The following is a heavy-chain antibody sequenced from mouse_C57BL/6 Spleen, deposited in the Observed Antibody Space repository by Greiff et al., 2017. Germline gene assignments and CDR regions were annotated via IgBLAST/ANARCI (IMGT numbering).Heavy chain of an antibody. CDR2: IRSKSNNYAT. CDR3: VGGLEPLLHFDY. V-gene: IGHV10-1*01. D-gene: IGHD1-1*01. CDR1: GFSFNTYA. J-gene: IGHJ2*01. Sequence: EADGGLVQPKGSLKLSCAASGFSFNTYAMNWVRQAPGKGLEWVARIRSKSNNYATYYADSVKDRFTISRDDSESMLYLQMNNLKTEDTAMYYCVGGLEPLLHFDYWGQGTTLTVSS.